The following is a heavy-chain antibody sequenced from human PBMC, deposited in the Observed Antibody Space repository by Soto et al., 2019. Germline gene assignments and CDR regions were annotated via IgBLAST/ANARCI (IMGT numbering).Heavy chain of an antibody. V-gene: IGHV3-53*01. CDR2: IYSGGST. CDR3: AGGYSSSSGPEDFQH. J-gene: IGHJ1*01. D-gene: IGHD6-13*01. CDR1: GFTVSSNY. Sequence: GGSLRLSCAASGFTVSSNYMSWVRQAPGKGLEWVSVIYSGGSTYYADSVKGRFTISRDNSKNTLYLQMNSLRAEDTAVYYCAGGYSSSSGPEDFQHWGQGTLVTVSS.